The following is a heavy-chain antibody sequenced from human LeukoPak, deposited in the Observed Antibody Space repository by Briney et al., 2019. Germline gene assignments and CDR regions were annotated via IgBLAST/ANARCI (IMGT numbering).Heavy chain of an antibody. CDR1: GFTFSSYA. D-gene: IGHD6-13*01. J-gene: IGHJ4*02. CDR2: ISGSGGST. CDR3: AKGGDGYSSSWYWGYYFDY. V-gene: IGHV3-23*01. Sequence: GGSLRLSCAASGFTFSSYAVSWARQAPGKGLEWVSTISGSGGSTYYAGSVKGRFTISRDNSKNTLYLQMNSLRAEDTAVYYCAKGGDGYSSSWYWGYYFDYWGQGTLVTVSS.